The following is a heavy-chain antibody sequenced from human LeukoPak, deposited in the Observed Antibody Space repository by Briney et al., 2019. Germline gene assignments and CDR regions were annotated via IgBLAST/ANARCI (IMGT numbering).Heavy chain of an antibody. V-gene: IGHV4-59*01. CDR1: GGSISSYY. J-gene: IGHJ4*02. D-gene: IGHD2-8*01. CDR2: IYYSGST. Sequence: PSETLSLTCTVSGGSISSYYWSWIRQPPGKGLEWIGYIYYSGSTNYNPSLKSRVTISVDTSKNQFSLKLSSVTAADTAVYYCARATLPYAIGVDYFDDWGQGTLVTVSS. CDR3: ARATLPYAIGVDYFDD.